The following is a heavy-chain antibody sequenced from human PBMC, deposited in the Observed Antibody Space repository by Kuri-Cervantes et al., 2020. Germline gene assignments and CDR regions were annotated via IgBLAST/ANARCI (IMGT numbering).Heavy chain of an antibody. CDR3: ARGENDYGSGD. CDR1: GGTFSSYA. Sequence: ASVKVSCKASGGTFSSYAISWVRQAPGQGLEWMGWIIAYNGNTNYAQKLQGRVTMTTDTSTSTAYMELRSLRSDDTAVYYCARGENDYGSGDWGQGTLVTVSS. D-gene: IGHD3-10*01. J-gene: IGHJ4*02. V-gene: IGHV1-18*01. CDR2: IIAYNGNT.